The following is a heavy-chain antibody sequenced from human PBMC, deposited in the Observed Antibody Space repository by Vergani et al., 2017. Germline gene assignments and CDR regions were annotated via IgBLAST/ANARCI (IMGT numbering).Heavy chain of an antibody. CDR1: GYSFNNYA. Sequence: QEQLVQSGSELKKPGASVKVSCKASGYSFNNYAIHWVRQAPGQGLEWMGLINPTTGNPTYARAFTGRFVFSLDTSISTAYLQIGSLKAEDTAVYFCARAKRGRLAVGATDSWGQETLLTVSS. J-gene: IGHJ4*02. V-gene: IGHV7-4-1*01. CDR3: ARAKRGRLAVGATDS. CDR2: INPTTGNP. D-gene: IGHD6-19*01.